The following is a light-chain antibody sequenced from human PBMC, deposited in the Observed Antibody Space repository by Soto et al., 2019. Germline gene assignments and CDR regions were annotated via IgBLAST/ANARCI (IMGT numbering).Light chain of an antibody. CDR1: SSNIGSNT. CDR2: IDD. Sequence: QSVLTQPPSASGTPGQRVTISCSGGSSNIGSNTVNWYQQLPATAPRLLISIDDQRPSGVPDRFSGSKSGTSASLAISGLRSEDEADYYCAAWDDSLNGVVFGGGTQLTVL. V-gene: IGLV1-44*01. CDR3: AAWDDSLNGVV. J-gene: IGLJ7*01.